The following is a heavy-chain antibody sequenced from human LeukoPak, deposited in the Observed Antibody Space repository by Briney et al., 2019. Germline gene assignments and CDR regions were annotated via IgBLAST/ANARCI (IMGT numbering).Heavy chain of an antibody. Sequence: GGSLRLSCAASGFTFSSYAMSWVRQAPGKGLEWVSAISGSGGSTYYADSVKGRFTISRDNSKNTLYLQMNSLRAEDTAVYYCARGTSAVRAFDIWGQGTMVTVSS. V-gene: IGHV3-23*01. J-gene: IGHJ3*02. D-gene: IGHD1-1*01. CDR2: ISGSGGST. CDR3: ARGTSAVRAFDI. CDR1: GFTFSSYA.